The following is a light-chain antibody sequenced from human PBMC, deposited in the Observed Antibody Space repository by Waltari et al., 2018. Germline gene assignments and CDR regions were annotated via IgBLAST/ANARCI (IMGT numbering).Light chain of an antibody. CDR1: QSISTN. CDR3: QQYNNWPMYT. J-gene: IGKJ2*01. Sequence: EVVMTQSPATLSVSPGERATLSCRASQSISTNVAWYQQKPSQAPRLPMYSASTRATGIPDRFSGSGSGTEFTLTISSLQSEDFAVYYCQQYNNWPMYTFGQGTKLEIK. CDR2: SAS. V-gene: IGKV3-15*01.